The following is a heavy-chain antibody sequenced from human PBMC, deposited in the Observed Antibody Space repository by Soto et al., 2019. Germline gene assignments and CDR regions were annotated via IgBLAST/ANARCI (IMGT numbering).Heavy chain of an antibody. D-gene: IGHD3-3*01. CDR3: ARVQYYDFWSGYPIAYDYYGMDV. J-gene: IGHJ6*02. CDR1: GFTSSSYW. Sequence: PGGSLRLSCAASGFTSSSYWMHWVRQAPGKGLVWVSRINSDGSSTSYADSVKGRFTISRDNAKNTLYLQMNSLRAEDTAVYYCARVQYYDFWSGYPIAYDYYGMDVWGQGTTVTVSS. CDR2: INSDGSST. V-gene: IGHV3-74*01.